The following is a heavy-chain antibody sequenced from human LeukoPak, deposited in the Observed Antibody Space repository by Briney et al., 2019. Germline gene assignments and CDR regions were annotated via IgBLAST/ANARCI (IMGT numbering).Heavy chain of an antibody. J-gene: IGHJ5*02. CDR3: ARASTVNNWFDP. Sequence: SETLSLTCTVSGGSISSGDYYWSWIRQPPGKGLEWIGYIYYSGSTYYNPSLKSRVTISVDTSKNQFSLKLSSVTAADTAVYYCARASTVNNWFDPWGQGTLVTVSS. CDR2: IYYSGST. CDR1: GGSISSGDYY. V-gene: IGHV4-30-4*01.